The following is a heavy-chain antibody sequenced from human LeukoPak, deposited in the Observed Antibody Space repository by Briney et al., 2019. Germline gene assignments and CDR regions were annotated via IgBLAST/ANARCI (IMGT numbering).Heavy chain of an antibody. CDR2: VKPNSGGT. D-gene: IGHD3-3*01. CDR3: AREDDTIFGVVTYPLDY. CDR1: GYTFTCYY. Sequence: TSVTVSCKASGYTFTCYYMHWMRHAPGPGLEWMGWVKPNSGGTNYAQNLQGRVTMTRDTSISTAYMELSRLRSDDTAVYYCAREDDTIFGVVTYPLDYWGQGTLVTASS. J-gene: IGHJ4*02. V-gene: IGHV1-2*02.